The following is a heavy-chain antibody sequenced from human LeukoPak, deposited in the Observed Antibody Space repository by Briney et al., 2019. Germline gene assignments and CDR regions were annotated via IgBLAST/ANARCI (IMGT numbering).Heavy chain of an antibody. CDR3: ARHSLDSGSFLLFDY. Sequence: SETLSLTCTVSGGSISSYYWSWIRQPPGKGLEWVGYIYYSGSTNYNPSLKSRVTISVDTSKNQFSLKLSSVTAADTAVYYCARHSLDSGSFLLFDYWGQGTLVTVSS. J-gene: IGHJ4*02. V-gene: IGHV4-59*08. D-gene: IGHD1-26*01. CDR1: GGSISSYY. CDR2: IYYSGST.